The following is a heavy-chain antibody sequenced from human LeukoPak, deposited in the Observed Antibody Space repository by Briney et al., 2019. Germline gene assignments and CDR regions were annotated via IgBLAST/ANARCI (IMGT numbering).Heavy chain of an antibody. CDR3: ARDASAGSLDY. Sequence: WGSLRLSCGASGFTFSSYAMHWVRQAPGKGLEWVAVIWYDGSNKYYADSVKGRFTISRDNSKNTLYLQMNSLRAEDTAVYYCARDASAGSLDYWGQGTLVTV. J-gene: IGHJ4*02. CDR1: GFTFSSYA. CDR2: IWYDGSNK. V-gene: IGHV3-33*08. D-gene: IGHD6-13*01.